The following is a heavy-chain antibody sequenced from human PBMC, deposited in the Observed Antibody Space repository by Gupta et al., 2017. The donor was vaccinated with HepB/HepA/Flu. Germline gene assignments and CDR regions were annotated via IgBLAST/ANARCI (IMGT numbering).Heavy chain of an antibody. Sequence: EVQLVESGGGLVQPGGSLRLSCAASGFSFGSYWMSWVRQVPGKGLEWVANIKDDGGETYYVDSVRGRFTISRDNAENSLYLQMDSLRAEDTAVYYCARGLSVLRYYGWLTVFDYGGQGTLVTVSS. CDR2: IKDDGGET. J-gene: IGHJ4*02. D-gene: IGHD3-9*01. CDR3: ARGLSVLRYYGWLTVFDY. CDR1: GFSFGSYW. V-gene: IGHV3-7*01.